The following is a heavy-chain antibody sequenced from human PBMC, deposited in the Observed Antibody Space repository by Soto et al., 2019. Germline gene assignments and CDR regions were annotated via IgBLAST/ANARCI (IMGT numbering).Heavy chain of an antibody. Sequence: QVQLVQSGAEVKKPGASVKVSCKASGFTFSAYYIYWVRQAPGQGLEWIGWINPNSGGTNNAQKFQGRVTMTRDTSTSTVYMELGALIPDETAVYYFARSLLDEYSSSWRSAYYGMDVWGQGTTVTVSS. CDR1: GFTFSAYY. CDR2: INPNSGGT. J-gene: IGHJ6*02. D-gene: IGHD6-13*01. CDR3: ARSLLDEYSSSWRSAYYGMDV. V-gene: IGHV1-2*02.